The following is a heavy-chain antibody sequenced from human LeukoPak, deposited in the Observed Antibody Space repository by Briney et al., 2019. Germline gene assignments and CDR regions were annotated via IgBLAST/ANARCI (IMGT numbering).Heavy chain of an antibody. Sequence: GGSLRLSCAASGFTFDDYAMHWVRHAPGKGLEWVSGISWNSGSIGYADSVKGRFTISRDNAKNSLYLQMNSLRAEDMALYYCAKDIAAAGTVPYFDYWGQGTLVTVSS. CDR1: GFTFDDYA. D-gene: IGHD6-13*01. CDR3: AKDIAAAGTVPYFDY. CDR2: ISWNSGSI. J-gene: IGHJ4*02. V-gene: IGHV3-9*03.